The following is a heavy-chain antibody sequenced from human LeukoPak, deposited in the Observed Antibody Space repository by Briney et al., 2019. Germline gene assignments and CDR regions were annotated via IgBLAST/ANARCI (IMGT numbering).Heavy chain of an antibody. CDR3: AKDRASSSWSRDAFDI. D-gene: IGHD6-13*01. V-gene: IGHV1-69*13. CDR1: GGTFSSYA. CDR2: IIPIFGTA. Sequence: SVKVSCKASGGTFSSYAISWVRQAPGQGLEWMGGIIPIFGTANYAQKFQGRVTITADESTSTVYMEVSSVRFEDTAVYYCAKDRASSSWSRDAFDIWGQGTVVTVSS. J-gene: IGHJ3*02.